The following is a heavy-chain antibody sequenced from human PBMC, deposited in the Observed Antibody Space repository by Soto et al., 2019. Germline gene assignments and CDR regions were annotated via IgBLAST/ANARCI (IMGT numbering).Heavy chain of an antibody. J-gene: IGHJ4*02. CDR2: ISYDGSNK. V-gene: IGHV3-30*18. D-gene: IGHD1-26*01. CDR3: AKHGGDPVGATWDY. Sequence: GGSLRLSCAASGFTFSSYGMHWVRQAPGKGLEWVAVISYDGSNKYYADSVKGRFTISRDNSKNTLYLQMNSLRAEDTAVYYCAKHGGDPVGATWDYCGQGTMVTV. CDR1: GFTFSSYG.